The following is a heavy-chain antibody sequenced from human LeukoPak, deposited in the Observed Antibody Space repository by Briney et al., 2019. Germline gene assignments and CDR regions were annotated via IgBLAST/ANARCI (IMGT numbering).Heavy chain of an antibody. J-gene: IGHJ4*02. CDR2: IWYDGSNK. Sequence: PGRSPRPSCEASGFTFSSYGIHWVRRAPGKGLEWVAVIWYDGSNKYYADSVKGRFTISRDNSKNTLYLQMNSLRAEDTAVYYCARRAATYFDYWGQGTLVTVSS. CDR3: ARRAATYFDY. CDR1: GFTFSSYG. V-gene: IGHV3-33*08.